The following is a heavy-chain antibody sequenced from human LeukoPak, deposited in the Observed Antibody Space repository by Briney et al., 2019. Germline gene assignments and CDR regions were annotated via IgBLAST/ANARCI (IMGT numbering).Heavy chain of an antibody. CDR3: ARDPSLTYGDYFFDY. CDR2: INPNSGGT. J-gene: IGHJ4*02. D-gene: IGHD4-17*01. V-gene: IGHV1-2*02. CDR1: GYTFTGYY. Sequence: ASVKVSCKASGYTFTGYYMHWVRQAPGQGLEWMGWINPNSGGTNYAQKFQGRVTMTRDTSISTAYMELSRVRSDDTAVYYCARDPSLTYGDYFFDYWGQGTLVTVSS.